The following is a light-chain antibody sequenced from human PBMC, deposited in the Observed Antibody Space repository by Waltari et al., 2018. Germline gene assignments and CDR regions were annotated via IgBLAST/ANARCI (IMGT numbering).Light chain of an antibody. CDR1: TLSKKY. Sequence: SYELTQPPSVSVSPRQTARIACSGDTLSKKYTYWYQQKSGQAPVLVIFEDTKRPSGIPGRFSGASSGTVATLTISGAQVEDEADYYCYSTDSSGNHRVFGGGTKLTVL. CDR3: YSTDSSGNHRV. V-gene: IGLV3-10*01. J-gene: IGLJ3*02. CDR2: EDT.